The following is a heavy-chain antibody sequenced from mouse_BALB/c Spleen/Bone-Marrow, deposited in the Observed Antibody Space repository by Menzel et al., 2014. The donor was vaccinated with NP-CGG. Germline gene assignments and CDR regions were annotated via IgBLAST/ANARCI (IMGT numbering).Heavy chain of an antibody. D-gene: IGHD2-14*01. CDR1: GYTFTSYW. CDR2: INPSNGRT. V-gene: IGHV1S81*02. CDR3: ARWAVRRPGYFDV. Sequence: VNLVESGAELVKPGASVKLSCKASGYTFTSYWMHWVKQRPGQGLEWIGEINPSNGRTNYNEKFKSKATLTVDKSSSTAYMQLSSLTSEDSAVYYCARWAVRRPGYFDVWGAGTTVTVSS. J-gene: IGHJ1*01.